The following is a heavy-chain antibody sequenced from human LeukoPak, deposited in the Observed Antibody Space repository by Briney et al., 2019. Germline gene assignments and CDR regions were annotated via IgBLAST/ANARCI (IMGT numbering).Heavy chain of an antibody. CDR1: GFTFSSYW. V-gene: IGHV3-9*01. CDR3: AKDLYSSGSFDY. CDR2: ISWHSGSI. J-gene: IGHJ4*02. Sequence: GGSLRLSCAASGFTFSSYWKSWVRHAQGQGLEWVSGISWHSGSIGYADSVKGRFSNSRDNAKNSLYLQMNSLRAEDTALYYCAKDLYSSGSFDYWGQGTLVTVSS. D-gene: IGHD6-19*01.